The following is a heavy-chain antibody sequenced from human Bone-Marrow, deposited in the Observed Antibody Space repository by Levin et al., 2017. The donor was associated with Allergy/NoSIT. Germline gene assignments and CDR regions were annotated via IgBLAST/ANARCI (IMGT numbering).Heavy chain of an antibody. Sequence: GGSLRLSCVASGFTFTNYWMTWVRQAPGRGLEWVANIGEDGNEKNYVDSVKGRFTISRDNARDSVHLQMNSLRVDDTAVYYCARDWTLSFNNAYYDRLDYWGRGTLVTVSS. J-gene: IGHJ4*02. CDR2: IGEDGNEK. CDR3: ARDWTLSFNNAYYDRLDY. CDR1: GFTFTNYW. D-gene: IGHD1-26*01. V-gene: IGHV3-7*01.